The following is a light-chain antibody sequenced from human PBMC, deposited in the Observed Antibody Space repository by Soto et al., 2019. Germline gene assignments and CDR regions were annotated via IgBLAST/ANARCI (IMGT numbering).Light chain of an antibody. CDR1: QSVSANY. J-gene: IGKJ1*01. V-gene: IGKV3-20*01. Sequence: EVVLTQSPGTLSLSPGERATLSCRASQSVSANYLAWYQQKPGQAPRLLIYGASNRATGIPDRFSGSGSGTEFTLTISSLQPDDFATYYCQQYNSYLWTFGQGTKVDIK. CDR3: QQYNSYLWT. CDR2: GAS.